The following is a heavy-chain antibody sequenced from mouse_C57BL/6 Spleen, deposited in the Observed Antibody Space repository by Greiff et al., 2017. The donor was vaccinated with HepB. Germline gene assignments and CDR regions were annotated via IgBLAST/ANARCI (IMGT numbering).Heavy chain of an antibody. Sequence: VQLQESGAELVRPGASVTLSCKASGYTFTDYEMHWVKQTPVHGLEWIGAIDPETGGTAYNQKFKGKAILTADKSSSTAYMELRSLTSEDSAVYYCTGITTVVAQDFDYWGQGTTLTVSS. J-gene: IGHJ2*01. D-gene: IGHD1-1*01. CDR3: TGITTVVAQDFDY. CDR1: GYTFTDYE. V-gene: IGHV1-15*01. CDR2: IDPETGGT.